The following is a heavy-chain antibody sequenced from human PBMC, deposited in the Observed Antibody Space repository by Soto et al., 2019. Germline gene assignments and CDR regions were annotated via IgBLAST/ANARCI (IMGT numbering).Heavy chain of an antibody. D-gene: IGHD3-22*01. J-gene: IGHJ4*02. CDR3: ARAPYSSGYYYAIDY. CDR2: INPSSGSA. V-gene: IGHV1-46*01. Sequence: ASVKVSCKASGYTLIMYYIHWMRQAPGQGLEWMGLINPSSGSATYAQKFQGRVTMTRDTSTSTVYMDLSSLRSEDTAVYYCARAPYSSGYYYAIDYWGQGPQVTVSS. CDR1: GYTLIMYY.